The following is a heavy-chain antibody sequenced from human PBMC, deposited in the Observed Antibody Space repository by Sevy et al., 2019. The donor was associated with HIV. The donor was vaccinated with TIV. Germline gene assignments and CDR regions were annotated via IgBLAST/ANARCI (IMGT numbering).Heavy chain of an antibody. CDR3: ATTKDYYDSSGSPFDS. CDR1: GYTLSQIS. V-gene: IGHV1-24*01. CDR2: FDPEDGET. J-gene: IGHJ4*02. D-gene: IGHD3-22*01. Sequence: ASVKASCKVSGYTLSQISMHWVRQAPGKGLEWMGSFDPEDGETIYAQKFQARVTMTEDTSTDTAYMELRSLRSDDTAVYYCATTKDYYDSSGSPFDSWGQGTLVTVSS.